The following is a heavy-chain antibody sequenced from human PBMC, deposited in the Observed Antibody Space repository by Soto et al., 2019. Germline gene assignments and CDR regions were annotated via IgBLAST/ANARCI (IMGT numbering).Heavy chain of an antibody. CDR3: ARVGSYYYDSSGYFDY. D-gene: IGHD3-22*01. V-gene: IGHV4-30-4*01. CDR2: IYYSGST. Sequence: SETLSLTCTVSGGSISSGDYYWSWIRQPPGKGLEWIGYIYYSGSTYYNPSLKSRVTISVDTSKNQFSLKLSSVTAADTAVYYCARVGSYYYDSSGYFDYWGQGTLVTVSS. J-gene: IGHJ4*02. CDR1: GGSISSGDYY.